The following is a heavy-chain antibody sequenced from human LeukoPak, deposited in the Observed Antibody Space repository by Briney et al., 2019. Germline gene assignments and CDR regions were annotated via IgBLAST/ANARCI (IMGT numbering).Heavy chain of an antibody. CDR1: GFTFSSYA. Sequence: GGSLRLSCAASGFTFSSYAKNWVRQAPGKGLEWVSAISGSGGSTYYADSVKGRFTISRDNSKNTLYLQMNSLRAEDTAVYYCAKDRGVHYYGSERGLYNWFDPWGQGTLVTVSS. CDR2: ISGSGGST. V-gene: IGHV3-23*01. J-gene: IGHJ5*02. D-gene: IGHD3-10*01. CDR3: AKDRGVHYYGSERGLYNWFDP.